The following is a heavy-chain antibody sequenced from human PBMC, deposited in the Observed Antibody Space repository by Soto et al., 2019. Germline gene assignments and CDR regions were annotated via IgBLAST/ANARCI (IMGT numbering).Heavy chain of an antibody. V-gene: IGHV3-48*04. CDR3: ASDISGSYSLFQH. CDR2: LSGSGDTT. D-gene: IGHD1-26*01. Sequence: EVVLLQSGGGLAQPGGSLRVSCAASGFSFSTYTMSWLRQTPGKGLEWVSCLSGSGDTTYYADSVKGRFTISRDNAKNSLYLQMNSLRAEDTAVYYCASDISGSYSLFQHWGQGTLVTVSS. CDR1: GFSFSTYT. J-gene: IGHJ1*01.